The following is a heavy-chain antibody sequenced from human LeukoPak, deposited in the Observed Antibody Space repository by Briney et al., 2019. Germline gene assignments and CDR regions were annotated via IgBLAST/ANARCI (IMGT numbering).Heavy chain of an antibody. Sequence: PGRSLRLSCAASGFTFSSYGIHWVRQAPGKGLEWVAVISYDGSNKYYADSVKGRFTISRDNSKNTLYLQMNSLRAEDTAVYYCARANTLIVVLIAFDYWGQGTLVTVSS. CDR2: ISYDGSNK. CDR1: GFTFSSYG. J-gene: IGHJ4*02. D-gene: IGHD3-22*01. CDR3: ARANTLIVVLIAFDY. V-gene: IGHV3-30*19.